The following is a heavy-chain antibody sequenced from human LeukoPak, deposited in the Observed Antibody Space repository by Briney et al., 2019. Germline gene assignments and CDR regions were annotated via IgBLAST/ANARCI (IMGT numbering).Heavy chain of an antibody. CDR1: GGSISGYY. CDR3: ARDGSGKEPDY. J-gene: IGHJ4*02. Sequence: SETLSLTCTVSGGSISGYYWSWIRQPPGKGLEWIGYIYYSGSTNYNPSLKSRVTISVDTSKNQFSLKLSSVTAADTAVYYCARDGSGKEPDYWGQGTLVTVSS. V-gene: IGHV4-59*12. D-gene: IGHD3-10*01. CDR2: IYYSGST.